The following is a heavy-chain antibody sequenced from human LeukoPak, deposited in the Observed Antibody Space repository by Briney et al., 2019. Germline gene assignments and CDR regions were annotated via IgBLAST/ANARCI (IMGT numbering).Heavy chain of an antibody. D-gene: IGHD6-6*01. CDR3: TAARTVLEYFQH. CDR1: GGSISSYY. CDR2: IYYSGST. V-gene: IGHV4-59*01. Sequence: SETLSLTCTVSGGSISSYYWSWIRQPPGKGLEWIGYIYYSGSTDYNPSLKSRVTISVDTSKNQFSLKLSSVTAADTAVYYCTAARTVLEYFQHWGQGTLVTVSS. J-gene: IGHJ1*01.